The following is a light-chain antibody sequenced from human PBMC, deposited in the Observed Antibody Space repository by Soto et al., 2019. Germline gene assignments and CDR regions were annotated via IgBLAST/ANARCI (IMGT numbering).Light chain of an antibody. CDR3: QQSYSTLTWT. CDR2: AAS. V-gene: IGKV1-39*01. Sequence: DIQMTQSPSSLSGSVGDRFTITCRASQSISSYLNWYQQKPGKAPKLLIYAASSLQSGVPSRFSGSGSGTDFTLTITSLQPEDFATYYCQQSYSTLTWTFGQGTKV. CDR1: QSISSY. J-gene: IGKJ1*01.